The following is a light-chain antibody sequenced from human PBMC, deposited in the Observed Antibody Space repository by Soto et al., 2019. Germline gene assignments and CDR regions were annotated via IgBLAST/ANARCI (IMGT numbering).Light chain of an antibody. CDR1: QSISSW. J-gene: IGKJ5*01. Sequence: DIRIIQSPSTLHASVGDRVTITFRASQSISSWLASYQQKPGKAPKLLIYTASSLERGAPSWFSGSGSGTEFTLTICCLQPDDFATYYCQQYNSYPITCGQGTRLEIK. CDR3: QQYNSYPIT. V-gene: IGKV1-5*01. CDR2: TAS.